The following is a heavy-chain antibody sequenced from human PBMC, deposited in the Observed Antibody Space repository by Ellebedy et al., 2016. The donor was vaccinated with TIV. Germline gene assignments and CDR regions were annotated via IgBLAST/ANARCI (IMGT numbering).Heavy chain of an antibody. Sequence: PGGSLRLSCAASGFTFSDYYMSWIRQAPGKGLEWVSYISSSSSYTNYADSVKGRFTISRDNAKNSLYLQMNSLRAEDTAVYYCAKLTGNRYSGSYHFDYWGQGTLVTVSS. D-gene: IGHD1-26*01. CDR1: GFTFSDYY. CDR3: AKLTGNRYSGSYHFDY. V-gene: IGHV3-11*06. CDR2: ISSSSSYT. J-gene: IGHJ4*02.